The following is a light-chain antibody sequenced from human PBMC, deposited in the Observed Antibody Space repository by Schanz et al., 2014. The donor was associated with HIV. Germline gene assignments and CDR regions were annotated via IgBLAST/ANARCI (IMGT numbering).Light chain of an antibody. CDR1: QIISTS. V-gene: IGKV3-20*01. Sequence: EAVLTQSPATLSVYPGERVTLSCRTTQIISTSLAWYQQRPGQPPRLLLYGASSRATGIPDRFSGSGSGTDFTLTISRLEPEDFAVYYCQQYGRSPLTFGPGTKVDIK. CDR3: QQYGRSPLT. J-gene: IGKJ3*01. CDR2: GAS.